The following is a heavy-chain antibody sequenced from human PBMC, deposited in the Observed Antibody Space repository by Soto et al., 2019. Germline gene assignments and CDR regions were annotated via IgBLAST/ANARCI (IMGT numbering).Heavy chain of an antibody. J-gene: IGHJ6*02. D-gene: IGHD2-8*01. CDR3: AREAIVLIGPMAQTTYYYYGMDV. CDR2: IWYDGSNK. Sequence: PRLSCAASGFTFSSYGMHWVRQAPGKGLEWVAVIWYDGSNKYYADSVKGRFTISRDNSKNTLYLQMNSLRAEDTAVYYCAREAIVLIGPMAQTTYYYYGMDVWGQGTTVTVSS. V-gene: IGHV3-33*01. CDR1: GFTFSSYG.